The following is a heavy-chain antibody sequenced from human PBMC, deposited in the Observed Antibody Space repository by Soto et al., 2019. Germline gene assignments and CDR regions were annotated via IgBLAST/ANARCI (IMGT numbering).Heavy chain of an antibody. J-gene: IGHJ3*02. CDR1: GYSFTSYW. V-gene: IGHV5-51*03. CDR3: ARSGILTGRPRDAFDI. Sequence: GESLKISCKGSGYSFTSYWIGWVRQMPGKGLEWMGIIYPGDSDTRYSPSSQGQVTISADKSISTAYLQWSSLKASDTAMYYCARSGILTGRPRDAFDIWGQGTMVTVSS. CDR2: IYPGDSDT. D-gene: IGHD3-9*01.